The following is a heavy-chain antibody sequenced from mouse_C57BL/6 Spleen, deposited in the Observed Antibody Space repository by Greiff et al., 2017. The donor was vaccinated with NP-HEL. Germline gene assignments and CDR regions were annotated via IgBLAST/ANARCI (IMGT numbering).Heavy chain of an antibody. Sequence: VQLQQSGPELVKPGASVTIPCKASGYTFTDYNMDWVKQSHGKSLEWIGDINPNNGGTIYNQKFKGKATLTVDKSSSTAYMELRSLTSEYTAVYYCERSDGYYYFDVWGTGTTVTVSS. D-gene: IGHD2-3*01. V-gene: IGHV1-18*01. CDR2: INPNNGGT. CDR3: ERSDGYYYFDV. CDR1: GYTFTDYN. J-gene: IGHJ1*03.